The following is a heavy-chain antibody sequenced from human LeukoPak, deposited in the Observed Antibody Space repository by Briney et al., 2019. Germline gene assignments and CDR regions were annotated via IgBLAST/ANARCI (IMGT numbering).Heavy chain of an antibody. Sequence: GGSLRLSCAASGFTFISYWMHWVRQAPGKGLVWVPRINSDGSTTNYADSVKGRFTISRDNAKNTLYLQMNSLRAEDTAVYYCARDPRGGTLDYWGQGTLVTVSS. CDR2: INSDGSTT. V-gene: IGHV3-74*01. CDR1: GFTFISYW. CDR3: ARDPRGGTLDY. J-gene: IGHJ4*02. D-gene: IGHD3-10*01.